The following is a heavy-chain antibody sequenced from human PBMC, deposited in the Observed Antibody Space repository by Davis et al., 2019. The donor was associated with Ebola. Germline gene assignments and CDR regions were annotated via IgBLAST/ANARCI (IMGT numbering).Heavy chain of an antibody. J-gene: IGHJ4*02. CDR3: ATTQWLREFDN. Sequence: PGGSLRLSCAASGFTVRSNHMSWVRQAPGKGLEWVSVIYDQSTAYADAVRGRFIISRDKSNNTLYLEMSSLGVDDTAVYYCATTQWLREFDNWGQGTLVTVSS. CDR2: IYDQST. CDR1: GFTVRSNH. V-gene: IGHV3-53*05. D-gene: IGHD6-19*01.